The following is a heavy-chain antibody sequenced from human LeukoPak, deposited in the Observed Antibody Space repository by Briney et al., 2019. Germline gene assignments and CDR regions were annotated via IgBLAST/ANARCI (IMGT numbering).Heavy chain of an antibody. J-gene: IGHJ4*02. CDR2: INHSGST. D-gene: IGHD2-15*01. CDR3: AKLYCSGGSCD. CDR1: GGSISGYY. V-gene: IGHV4-34*01. Sequence: KPSETLSLTCTVSGGSISGYYWSWIRQPPGKGLEWIGEINHSGSTNYNPSLKSRVTISVDTSKNQFSLKLSSVTAADTAVYYCAKLYCSGGSCDWGQGTLVTVSS.